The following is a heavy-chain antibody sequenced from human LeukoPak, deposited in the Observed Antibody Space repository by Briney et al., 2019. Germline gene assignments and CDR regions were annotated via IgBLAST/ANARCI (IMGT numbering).Heavy chain of an antibody. CDR1: GYTFTSYY. Sequence: SVKVSCKASGYTFTSYYMHWARQAPGQGLEWMGIINPSGGSTIYAQKFQGRVTMTRDMSTSTVYMGLSRLRSEDTAVYYCARVDTAMAHFDYWGQGTLVTVSS. V-gene: IGHV1-46*01. CDR2: INPSGGST. CDR3: ARVDTAMAHFDY. D-gene: IGHD5-18*01. J-gene: IGHJ4*02.